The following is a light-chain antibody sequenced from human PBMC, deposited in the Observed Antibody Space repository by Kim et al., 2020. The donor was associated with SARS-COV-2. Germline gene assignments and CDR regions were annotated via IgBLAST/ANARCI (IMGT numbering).Light chain of an antibody. CDR1: QSLIYSDGDIY. V-gene: IGKV2-30*01. Sequence: IMTQSPLSLPVTLGQPASISCRSSQSLIYSDGDIYLSWFHQRPGLSPRRLIYKVSHRDSGVPDRFSGSGSGTDFTLRISRVEAEDVGVYFCFHDTLRPMYTFGQGTKLEI. CDR3: FHDTLRPMYT. CDR2: KVS. J-gene: IGKJ2*01.